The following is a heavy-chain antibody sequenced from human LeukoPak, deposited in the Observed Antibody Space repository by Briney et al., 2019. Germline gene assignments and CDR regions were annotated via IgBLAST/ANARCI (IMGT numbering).Heavy chain of an antibody. J-gene: IGHJ6*02. CDR3: AKEEYYASGSHGDYYGMDV. D-gene: IGHD3-10*01. CDR1: GFTFSSYE. Sequence: GGSLRLSCAASGFTFSSYEMNWVRQAPGKGLEWVSYTSSSGYTRYYADPVKGRFTISRDNSKNTLYLQMNSLRAEDTAVYYCAKEEYYASGSHGDYYGMDVWGQGTTVTVSS. CDR2: TSSSGYTR. V-gene: IGHV3-48*03.